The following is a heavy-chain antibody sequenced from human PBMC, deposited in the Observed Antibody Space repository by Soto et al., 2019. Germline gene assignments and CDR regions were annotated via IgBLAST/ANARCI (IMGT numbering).Heavy chain of an antibody. Sequence: QVQLVQSGSEVKNPGSSVKVSCRASGGSLSSYPITWVRQAPGQGLEWMGRIIPIVGLTNYGQKFQGRVTITADKSTSTAYMELSSLRSEDTAVYYCARPTGGHDWGGNYMDVWGTGTMVIVSS. CDR3: ARPTGGHDWGGNYMDV. V-gene: IGHV1-69*02. CDR2: IIPIVGLT. D-gene: IGHD2-8*02. CDR1: GGSLSSYP. J-gene: IGHJ6*03.